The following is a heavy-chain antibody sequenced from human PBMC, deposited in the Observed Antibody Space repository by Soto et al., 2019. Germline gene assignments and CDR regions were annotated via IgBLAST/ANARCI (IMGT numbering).Heavy chain of an antibody. Sequence: SVKVSCKASGGTFSSYAISWVRQAPGQGLEWMGGIIPIFGTANYAQKFQGRVTITADESTSTAYMELSSLRSEDTAVYYCARRSGRATTYYYYGMDVCGQGTTVTVSS. D-gene: IGHD3-10*01. CDR3: ARRSGRATTYYYYGMDV. V-gene: IGHV1-69*13. CDR1: GGTFSSYA. J-gene: IGHJ6*02. CDR2: IIPIFGTA.